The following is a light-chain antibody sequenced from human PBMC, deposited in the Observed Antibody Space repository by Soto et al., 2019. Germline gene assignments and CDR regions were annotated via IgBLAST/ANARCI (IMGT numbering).Light chain of an antibody. CDR3: QQYNNWTPYT. CDR2: GAS. Sequence: EIVMTQSPATLSVSPGERATLSCRASQSVSSNLAWYQQKPGQAPRLLIYGASARATGIPARFSGSGSGTVFTVTISSLQSEDFAVYYCQQYNNWTPYTFGQGTKLEIK. V-gene: IGKV3-15*01. CDR1: QSVSSN. J-gene: IGKJ2*01.